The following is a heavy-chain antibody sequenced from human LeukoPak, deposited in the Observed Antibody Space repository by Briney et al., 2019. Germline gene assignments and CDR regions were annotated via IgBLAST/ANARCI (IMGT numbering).Heavy chain of an antibody. V-gene: IGHV3-33*01. CDR3: ARDYCSGGACNSGPFDY. D-gene: IGHD2-15*01. J-gene: IGHJ4*02. CDR2: IWFDGSNK. CDR1: GFTFSSYG. Sequence: GGSLRLSCAASGFTFSSYGMHWVRQAPGKGLEWVAVIWFDGSNKHYADSVKGRFTISRDNSKNTLHLQMNSLGPDDTAVYYCARDYCSGGACNSGPFDYWGQGTLVTVSS.